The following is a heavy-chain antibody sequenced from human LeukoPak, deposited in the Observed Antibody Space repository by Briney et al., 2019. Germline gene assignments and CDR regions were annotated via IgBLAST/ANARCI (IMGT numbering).Heavy chain of an antibody. Sequence: SETLSLTCTVSGGSISSYYWSWIRQPAGKGLEWIGRIYTSGSTNYNPSLKSRVTMSVDTSKNQFSLKLSSVTAADTAVYYCARGGYYYDSSGYLFDYWGQGTLVTVSS. D-gene: IGHD3-22*01. CDR2: IYTSGST. J-gene: IGHJ4*02. CDR3: ARGGYYYDSSGYLFDY. CDR1: GGSISSYY. V-gene: IGHV4-4*07.